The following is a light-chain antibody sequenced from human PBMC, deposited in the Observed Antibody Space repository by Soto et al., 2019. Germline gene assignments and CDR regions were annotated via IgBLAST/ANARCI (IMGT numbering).Light chain of an antibody. CDR3: SSYAGSHTNVV. J-gene: IGLJ2*01. V-gene: IGLV2-8*01. Sequence: QSALTQPPSAYGSPGQSVTISCTGTSSEVGGYNYVSWYQQHPGKAPKLMIDEVSKRPSGVPDRCSGAKSGNTASLTVSGLQTADESEYYCSSYAGSHTNVVFGRGTNLTI. CDR2: EVS. CDR1: SSEVGGYNY.